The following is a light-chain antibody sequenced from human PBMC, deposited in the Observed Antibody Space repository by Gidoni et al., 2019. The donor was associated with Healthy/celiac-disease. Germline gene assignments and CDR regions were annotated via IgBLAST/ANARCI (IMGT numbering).Light chain of an antibody. J-gene: IGKJ4*01. Sequence: AIRMTQSPFSLSASVGDRVTITCWASQGISSYLAWYQQKPAKAPKLFIYYASILQSGVPSRFSGSGSGTDYTLTISSLQPEDFATYYCQQYYSTPPLTCGGGTKVEIK. CDR2: YAS. CDR3: QQYYSTPPLT. V-gene: IGKV1D-43*01. CDR1: QGISSY.